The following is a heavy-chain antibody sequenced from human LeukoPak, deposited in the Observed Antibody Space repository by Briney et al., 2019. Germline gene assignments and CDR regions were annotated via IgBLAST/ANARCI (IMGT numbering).Heavy chain of an antibody. Sequence: GASVKVSCKASGYAFTSYGISWVRQAPGQGLEWMGIINPSGGSTSYAQKFQGRVTMTRDMSTSTVYMELSSLRSEDTAVYYCARDRYYGSGSYYNAFDIWGQGTMVTVSS. CDR3: ARDRYYGSGSYYNAFDI. J-gene: IGHJ3*02. CDR1: GYAFTSYG. CDR2: INPSGGST. D-gene: IGHD3-10*01. V-gene: IGHV1-46*01.